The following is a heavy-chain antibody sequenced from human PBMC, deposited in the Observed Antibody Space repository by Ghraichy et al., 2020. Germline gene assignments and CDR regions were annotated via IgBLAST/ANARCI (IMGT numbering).Heavy chain of an antibody. D-gene: IGHD5-18*01. CDR2: ISYDGSNK. CDR3: AKQGGYSSQRAFDI. CDR1: GFTFSSYG. Sequence: GGSLRLSCAASGFTFSSYGMHWVRQAPGKGLEWVAVISYDGSNKYYADSVKGRFTISRDNSKNTLYLQMNSLRAEDTALYYCAKQGGYSSQRAFDIWGQGTMVTVSS. V-gene: IGHV3-30*18. J-gene: IGHJ3*02.